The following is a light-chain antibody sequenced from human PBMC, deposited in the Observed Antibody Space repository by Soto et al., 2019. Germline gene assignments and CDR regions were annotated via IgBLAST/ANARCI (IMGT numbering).Light chain of an antibody. CDR3: QQYDTSPLT. CDR1: QTITSAD. Sequence: EIVLTQSPATLPLSPGERATLSCGASQTITSADLAWYQLKPGLAPRLLFYDASNRATGVPDRFSGRGSGTDFTLTISRLEPEDFAGYYCQQYDTSPLTFGGGTQVEIK. CDR2: DAS. J-gene: IGKJ4*01. V-gene: IGKV3D-20*01.